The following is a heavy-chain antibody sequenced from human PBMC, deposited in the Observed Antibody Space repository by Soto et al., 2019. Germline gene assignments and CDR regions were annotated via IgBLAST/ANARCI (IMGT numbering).Heavy chain of an antibody. V-gene: IGHV6-1*01. Sequence: SQTLSLTCAISGDSVSSNSGAWNWIRLSPSRGLEWLARTYYRSRWYNDYAVSVRSRITVNPDTSKNQFSLQLTSVTPEDTAVYYCAGTTSHQWSYMDVWGKGTTVTVSS. CDR2: TYYRSRWYN. D-gene: IGHD1-7*01. J-gene: IGHJ6*03. CDR3: AGTTSHQWSYMDV. CDR1: GDSVSSNSGA.